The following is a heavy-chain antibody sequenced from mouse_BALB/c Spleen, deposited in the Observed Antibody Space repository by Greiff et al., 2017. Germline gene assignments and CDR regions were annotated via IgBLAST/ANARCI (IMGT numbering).Heavy chain of an antibody. Sequence: QVQLQQSGAELVRPGSSVKISCKASGYAFSSYWMNWVKQRPGQGLEWIGQIYPGDGDTNYNGKFKGKATLTADKSSSTAYMQLSSLTSEDSAVYFCAYGNLYYFDYGGQGTTLTVSS. J-gene: IGHJ2*01. V-gene: IGHV1-80*01. CDR2: IYPGDGDT. CDR1: GYAFSSYW. D-gene: IGHD2-10*02. CDR3: AYGNLYYFDY.